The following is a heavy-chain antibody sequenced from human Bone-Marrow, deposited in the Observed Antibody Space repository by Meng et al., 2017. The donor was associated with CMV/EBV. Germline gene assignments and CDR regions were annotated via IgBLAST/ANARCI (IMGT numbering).Heavy chain of an antibody. V-gene: IGHV3-21*01. CDR3: ARCQYCGGTNCYMPDY. J-gene: IGHJ4*02. Sequence: GGSLRLSCAASGFTFSTYSMKGVRQAPGKGLEWVASISSSSSYTSYADSVKGRFTVSRDSAQNSLYLQMISLRAEDTAVYYCARCQYCGGTNCYMPDYWGQGTLVTVSS. D-gene: IGHD2-2*02. CDR1: GFTFSTYS. CDR2: ISSSSSYT.